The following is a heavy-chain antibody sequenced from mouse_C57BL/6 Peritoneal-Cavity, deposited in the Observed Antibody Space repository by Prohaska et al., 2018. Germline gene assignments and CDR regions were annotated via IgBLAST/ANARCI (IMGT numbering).Heavy chain of an antibody. J-gene: IGHJ2*01. CDR2: IHPNSGST. CDR1: GYTFPRYW. V-gene: IGHV1-64*01. CDR3: ARDYYADY. Sequence: KASGYTFPRYWMHWVKQRPGQGLAWIGMIHPNSGSTNYNEKFKSKATLTVDKSSSTAYMQRSSLTSEDCAVEYCARDYYADYGGQGTTLTVSS.